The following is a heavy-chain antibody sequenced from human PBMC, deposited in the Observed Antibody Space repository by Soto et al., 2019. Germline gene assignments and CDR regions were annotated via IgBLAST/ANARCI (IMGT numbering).Heavy chain of an antibody. CDR1: VGSFSVYY. D-gene: IGHD3-22*01. V-gene: IGHV4-34*01. J-gene: IGHJ4*02. CDR3: ARGTYYYDSSGYYYVGYYFDY. Sequence: PAEALSLTCAVYVGSFSVYYWGWIRQPPGKGLELIGEINHSGSTNYNPSLKSRVTISVDTSKNQFSLKLSSVTAADTAVYYCARGTYYYDSSGYYYVGYYFDYWGQGTLVTVS. CDR2: INHSGST.